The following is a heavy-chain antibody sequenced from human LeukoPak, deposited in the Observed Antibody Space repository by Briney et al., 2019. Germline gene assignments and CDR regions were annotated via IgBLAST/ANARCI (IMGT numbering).Heavy chain of an antibody. J-gene: IGHJ4*02. CDR1: GFTFRVYY. CDR2: ISSNRINR. V-gene: IGHV3-11*06. CDR3: ARAQYYLDS. Sequence: PVGSLRLSSAASGFTFRVYYISRMPQAPGRGLGWVSYISSNRINRNYADSVKGRYTISRDNAKNSLYLQINSLRAEDTAVYYCARAQYYLDSWGQGTMVTVSS.